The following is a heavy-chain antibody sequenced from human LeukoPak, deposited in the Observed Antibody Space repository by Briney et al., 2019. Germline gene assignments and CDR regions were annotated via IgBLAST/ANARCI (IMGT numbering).Heavy chain of an antibody. CDR2: ISAYNGNT. Sequence: ASVKVSCKASGYTFTTYGITWVRQAPGQGLEWMGWISAYNGNTNYAQKLQGRVTMTTDTSTSTAYMELRSLRSDDTAVYYCARLAGYCSSTSCYTDYYYYMDVWGKGTTVTVSS. CDR3: ARLAGYCSSTSCYTDYYYYMDV. J-gene: IGHJ6*03. CDR1: GYTFTTYG. V-gene: IGHV1-18*01. D-gene: IGHD2-2*02.